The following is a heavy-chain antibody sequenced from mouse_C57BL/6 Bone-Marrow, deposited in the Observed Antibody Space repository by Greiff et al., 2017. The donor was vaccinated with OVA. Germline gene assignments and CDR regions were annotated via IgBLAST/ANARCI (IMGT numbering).Heavy chain of an antibody. V-gene: IGHV1-62-2*01. CDR1: GYTFTEYT. Sequence: VKLVESGAELVKPGASVKLSCKASGYTFTEYTIHWVKQRSGQGLEWIGWFYPGSGSIKYNEKFKDKATLTADKSSSTVYMELSRLTSEDSAVYFCARHETYDGYYGYFDVWGTGTTVTVSS. D-gene: IGHD2-3*01. CDR2: FYPGSGSI. J-gene: IGHJ1*03. CDR3: ARHETYDGYYGYFDV.